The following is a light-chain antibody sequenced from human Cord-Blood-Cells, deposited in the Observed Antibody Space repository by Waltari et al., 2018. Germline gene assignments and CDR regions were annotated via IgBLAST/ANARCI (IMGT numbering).Light chain of an antibody. Sequence: LTQPASVSGSPGQSITISCTGTSSDVGGYNYVSWYQQHPGKAPKLMIYDVSNRPSGVSNRFSASKSGNTASLTISGLQAEDEADYYCSSYTSSSTYVFGTGTKVTVL. CDR2: DVS. V-gene: IGLV2-14*01. CDR1: SSDVGGYNY. CDR3: SSYTSSSTYV. J-gene: IGLJ1*01.